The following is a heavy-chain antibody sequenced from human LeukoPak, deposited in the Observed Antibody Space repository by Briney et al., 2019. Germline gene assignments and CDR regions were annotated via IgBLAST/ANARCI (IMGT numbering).Heavy chain of an antibody. V-gene: IGHV3-7*01. Sequence: GGSLRLSCVASGFTFSSRDWMTWVRQAPGKGLEWVANIKQDGSEKNYVDSVKGRFTISRDNAKNSLYLQMNSLRAEDTAVYYCARVARYSGSYYWYYYMDVWGKGTTVTISS. CDR1: GFTFSSRDW. CDR3: ARVARYSGSYYWYYYMDV. D-gene: IGHD1-26*01. CDR2: IKQDGSEK. J-gene: IGHJ6*03.